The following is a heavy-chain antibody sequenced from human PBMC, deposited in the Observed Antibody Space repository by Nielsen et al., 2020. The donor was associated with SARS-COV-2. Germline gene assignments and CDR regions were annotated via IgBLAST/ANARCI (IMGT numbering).Heavy chain of an antibody. Sequence: GESLKISCAASGCSFSNYSMNWVRHAPGKGLEWVAAISGRGGNTFYPDSVQGPFTIYRDKSQSTLYLQMNSLSGEDPAIYYCAKSDGGYIYGCPDYWGQGTLVTVSS. J-gene: IGHJ4*02. CDR2: ISGRGGNT. CDR3: AKSDGGYIYGCPDY. D-gene: IGHD5-18*01. V-gene: IGHV3-23*01. CDR1: GCSFSNYS.